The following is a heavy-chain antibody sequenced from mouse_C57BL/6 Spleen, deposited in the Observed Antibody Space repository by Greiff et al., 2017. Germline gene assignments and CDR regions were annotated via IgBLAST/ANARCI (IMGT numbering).Heavy chain of an antibody. CDR1: GFTFSSYG. CDR2: ISSGGSYT. D-gene: IGHD2-4*01. CDR3: AIPYDYGHAMDD. J-gene: IGHJ4*01. V-gene: IGHV5-6*01. Sequence: EVKLVESGGDLVKPGGSLKLSCAASGFTFSSYGMSWVRQTPDKRLEWVATISSGGSYTYYPDSVKGRFTISRDNAKNTLYLQMSSLKSEDTAMYYCAIPYDYGHAMDDWGQGTSVTVSS.